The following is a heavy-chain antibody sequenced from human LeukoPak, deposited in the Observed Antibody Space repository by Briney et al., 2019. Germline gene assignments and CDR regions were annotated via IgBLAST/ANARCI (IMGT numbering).Heavy chain of an antibody. V-gene: IGHV3-30*02. Sequence: GGSLRLSCAASGFTFSSYGMHWVRQAPGKGLEWVAFIRYDGSNKYYADSVKGRFTISRDNSKNTLYLQMNSLRAEDTAVYYCAKDRVFTYYYDSSGQTPDAFDIWGQGTMVTVSS. CDR3: AKDRVFTYYYDSSGQTPDAFDI. CDR1: GFTFSSYG. CDR2: IRYDGSNK. D-gene: IGHD3-22*01. J-gene: IGHJ3*02.